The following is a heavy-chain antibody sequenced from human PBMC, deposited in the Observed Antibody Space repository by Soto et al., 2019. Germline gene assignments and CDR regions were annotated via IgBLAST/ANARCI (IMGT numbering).Heavy chain of an antibody. CDR2: IYWDDDK. D-gene: IGHD3-10*01. V-gene: IGHV2-5*02. J-gene: IGHJ4*02. CDR1: GFSLSTSGVG. CDR3: ARSESPMVRGADKMGYFDY. Sequence: QITLKESGPTLVKPTQTLTLTCTFSGFSLSTSGVGVGWIRQPPGKALEWLALIYWDDDKRYSPSLKSRLTLTKDTSKNQVVLTMTNMDPVDTATYYCARSESPMVRGADKMGYFDYWGQGTLVTVSS.